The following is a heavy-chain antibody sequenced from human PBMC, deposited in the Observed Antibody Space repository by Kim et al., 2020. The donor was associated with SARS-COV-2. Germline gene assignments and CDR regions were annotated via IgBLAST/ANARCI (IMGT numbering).Heavy chain of an antibody. D-gene: IGHD3-22*01. CDR3: ARDPGYDSSGYYYVDAFDI. V-gene: IGHV3-66*01. J-gene: IGHJ3*02. Sequence: GRFTNSRENSKNTLYLQMNSLRAEDTAVYYCARDPGYDSSGYYYVDAFDIWGQGTMVTVSS.